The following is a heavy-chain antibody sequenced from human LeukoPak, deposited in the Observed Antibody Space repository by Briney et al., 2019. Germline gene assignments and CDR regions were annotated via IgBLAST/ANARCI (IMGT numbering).Heavy chain of an antibody. CDR1: GYTFTSYD. CDR2: MNPNSGNT. J-gene: IGHJ5*02. Sequence: GASVKVSCKASGYTFTSYDINWVRQATGRGLEWMGWMNPNSGNTGYAQKFQGRVTMTRNTSISTAYMELSSLRSEDTAVYYCAREIEGYSGSYSWFDPWGQGTLVTVSS. V-gene: IGHV1-8*01. D-gene: IGHD1-26*01. CDR3: AREIEGYSGSYSWFDP.